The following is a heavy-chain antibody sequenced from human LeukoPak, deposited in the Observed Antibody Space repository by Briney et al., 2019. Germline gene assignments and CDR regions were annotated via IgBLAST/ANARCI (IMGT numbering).Heavy chain of an antibody. D-gene: IGHD2-15*01. CDR3: ATRSYCSGGSCYFSFYYYYMDV. CDR1: GFTFNSAW. V-gene: IGHV3-7*03. CDR2: IKKDESEK. J-gene: IGHJ6*03. Sequence: GGSLRLSCAASGFTFNSAWMSWVRQAPGKGLEWVANIKKDESEKYYVDSVKGRFTISRDNAKKSLYLQMNSLRDEDTAVYYCATRSYCSGGSCYFSFYYYYMDVWGKGTTVTVSS.